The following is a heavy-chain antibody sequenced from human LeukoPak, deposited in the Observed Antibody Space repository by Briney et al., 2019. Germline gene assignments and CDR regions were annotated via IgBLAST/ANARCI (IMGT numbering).Heavy chain of an antibody. CDR1: GYTFTSYG. V-gene: IGHV1-18*01. Sequence: ASVTVSCTASGYTFTSYGISWVRQAPGQGLEWMGWISAYNGNTNYARKLQGRVTMTTDTSTSTAYMELRSLRSDDTAVYYCARGSSGYPTGLHYYFDYWGQGTLVTVSS. CDR2: ISAYNGNT. D-gene: IGHD3-22*01. J-gene: IGHJ4*02. CDR3: ARGSSGYPTGLHYYFDY.